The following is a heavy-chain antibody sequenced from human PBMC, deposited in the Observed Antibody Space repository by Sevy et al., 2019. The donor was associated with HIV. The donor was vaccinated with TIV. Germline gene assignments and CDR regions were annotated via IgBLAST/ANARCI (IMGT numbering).Heavy chain of an antibody. J-gene: IGHJ3*02. CDR3: ATDMFSSSSAEALDI. CDR2: IKQDGSGK. CDR1: GFTFSNYW. D-gene: IGHD6-6*01. V-gene: IGHV3-7*01. Sequence: GGSLRLSCAASGFTFSNYWMNWVRQAPGKGLEWVANIKQDGSGKYYVDSVKGRFTISRDSTKKSLFLQMNSLRVEDTAVYYCATDMFSSSSAEALDIWGQGTMVTVS.